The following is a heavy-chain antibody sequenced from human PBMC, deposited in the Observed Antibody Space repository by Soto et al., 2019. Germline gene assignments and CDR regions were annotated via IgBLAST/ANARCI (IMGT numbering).Heavy chain of an antibody. CDR3: AKGVGSSRDAADYYYYYMDV. V-gene: IGHV3-23*01. D-gene: IGHD6-6*01. J-gene: IGHJ6*03. CDR1: GFTFSSYA. CDR2: ISGSGGST. Sequence: GGSLRLSCAASGFTFSSYAMSWVRQAPGKGLEWVSAISGSGGSTYYADSVKGRFTISRDNSKNTLYLQMNSLRAEDPAEYYCAKGVGSSRDAADYYYYYMDVWGKGTTVTVSS.